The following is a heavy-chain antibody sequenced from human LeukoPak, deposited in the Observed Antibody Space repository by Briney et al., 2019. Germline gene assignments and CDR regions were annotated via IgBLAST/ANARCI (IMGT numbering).Heavy chain of an antibody. Sequence: PSETLSLTCAVYGGSFSGSYWSWIRKPPGKGLEWIGEINHSGSTNYNPSLKSRVTTSVDTSKTQFSLKLSSVTAADTAVYYCARGGYYDFWSGYYIGDYYYMDVWGKGTTVTVSS. CDR3: ARGGYYDFWSGYYIGDYYYMDV. J-gene: IGHJ6*03. CDR1: GGSFSGSY. CDR2: INHSGST. V-gene: IGHV4-34*01. D-gene: IGHD3-3*01.